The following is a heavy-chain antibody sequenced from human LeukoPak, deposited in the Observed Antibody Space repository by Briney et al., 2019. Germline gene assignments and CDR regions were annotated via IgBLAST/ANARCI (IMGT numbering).Heavy chain of an antibody. Sequence: GSLRLSCAASGFSFSSYEMNWVRQAPGKGLEWVSYISSSGSTIYYADSVKGRFTISRDNAKNSLYLQMNSLRAEDTAVYYCARDAPDYYYYNGMDVWGKGTTVTVSS. J-gene: IGHJ6*04. CDR1: GFSFSSYE. CDR3: ARDAPDYYYYNGMDV. V-gene: IGHV3-48*03. CDR2: ISSSGSTI.